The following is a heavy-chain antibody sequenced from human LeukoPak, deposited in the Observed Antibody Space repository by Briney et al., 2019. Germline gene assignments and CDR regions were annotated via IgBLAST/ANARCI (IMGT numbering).Heavy chain of an antibody. J-gene: IGHJ6*03. CDR2: IYTSGST. CDR1: GGSISSGSYY. D-gene: IGHD1-26*01. CDR3: ARGETERYYYYYMDV. Sequence: SETLSLTCTVSGGSISSGSYYWSWIRQPAGKGLEWIGRIYTSGSTNYNPSLKSRVAISVDTSKNHFSLKLSSVTAADTAVYYCARGETERYYYYYMDVWGKGTTVTVSS. V-gene: IGHV4-61*02.